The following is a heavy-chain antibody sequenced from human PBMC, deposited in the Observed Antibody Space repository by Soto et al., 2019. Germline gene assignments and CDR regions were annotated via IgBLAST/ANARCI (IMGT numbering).Heavy chain of an antibody. D-gene: IGHD5-18*01. V-gene: IGHV1-18*01. Sequence: ASVKVSCKASGYTFTSYGISWVRQAPGQGLEWMGWISAYNGNTNYAQKLQGRGTMTTDTSTSTAYMELRSLRSDDTAVYSCARVVDTAMGDAFDIWGQGTMVTVSS. J-gene: IGHJ3*02. CDR3: ARVVDTAMGDAFDI. CDR1: GYTFTSYG. CDR2: ISAYNGNT.